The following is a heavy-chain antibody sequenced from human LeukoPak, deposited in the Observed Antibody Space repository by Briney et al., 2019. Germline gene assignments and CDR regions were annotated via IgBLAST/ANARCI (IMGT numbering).Heavy chain of an antibody. CDR1: GFTFSSYA. Sequence: GGSLRLSCAASGFTFSSYAMSWVRQAPGKGLEWVSAISGSGGSTYYADSVKGRFTISRDNSKNMLYLQMNSLRAEDTAVYYCAKYSGSYPKFDYWGQGTLVTVSS. J-gene: IGHJ4*02. D-gene: IGHD1-26*01. CDR3: AKYSGSYPKFDY. V-gene: IGHV3-23*01. CDR2: ISGSGGST.